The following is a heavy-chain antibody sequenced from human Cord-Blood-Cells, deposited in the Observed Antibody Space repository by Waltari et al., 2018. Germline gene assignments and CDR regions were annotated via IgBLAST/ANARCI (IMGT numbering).Heavy chain of an antibody. CDR1: GFTFSSYA. CDR2: ISGSGGST. D-gene: IGHD1-1*01. Sequence: EVQLLESGGGLVQPGGSLRLSCAASGFTFSSYAMSWVSPAPGKGLEWVSAISGSGGSTYYADSVKGRFTISRDNSKNTLYLQMNSLRAEDTAVYYCASPDRNVPLYYFDYWGQGTLVTVSS. CDR3: ASPDRNVPLYYFDY. J-gene: IGHJ4*02. V-gene: IGHV3-23*01.